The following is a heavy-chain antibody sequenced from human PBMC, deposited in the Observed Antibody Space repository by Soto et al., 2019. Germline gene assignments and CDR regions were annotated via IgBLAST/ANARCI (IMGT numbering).Heavy chain of an antibody. J-gene: IGHJ6*02. CDR2: ISSSSSYI. Sequence: GGSLRLSCAASGFTFSSYSMNWVRQAPGKGLEWVSSISSSSSYIYYADSVKGRFTISRDNAKNSLYLQMNSLRAEDTAVYYCARAVWSGYDLAWWDYYYGMDVWGQGTTVTVSS. D-gene: IGHD5-12*01. V-gene: IGHV3-21*01. CDR1: GFTFSSYS. CDR3: ARAVWSGYDLAWWDYYYGMDV.